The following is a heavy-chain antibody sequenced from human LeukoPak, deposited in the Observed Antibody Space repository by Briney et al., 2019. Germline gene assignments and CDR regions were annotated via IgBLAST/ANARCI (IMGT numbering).Heavy chain of an antibody. J-gene: IGHJ4*02. D-gene: IGHD5-18*01. Sequence: GGSLRLSCAASGFAFSRYWMHWVRQAPGEGLVWVSRINTDGTTTTYADSVKGRFTISRDNSKDTLYLQMNSLKAEDTAIYYCARDPWGYRAGVMDLWGQGTLVTVSS. CDR3: ARDPWGYRAGVMDL. CDR1: GFAFSRYW. V-gene: IGHV3-74*01. CDR2: INTDGTTT.